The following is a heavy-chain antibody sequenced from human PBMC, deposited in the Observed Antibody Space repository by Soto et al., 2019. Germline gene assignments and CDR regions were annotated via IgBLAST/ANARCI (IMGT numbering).Heavy chain of an antibody. Sequence: QVQLVQSGAEVKKPGSSVKDSCKASGGTFSSYAISWVRQAPGQGLEWMGGIIPIFGTANYAQKFQGRVTITADESTSTAYMELSSLRSEDTAVYYCARVLKGYYDSSGYAFDIWGQGTMVTVSS. CDR3: ARVLKGYYDSSGYAFDI. J-gene: IGHJ3*02. V-gene: IGHV1-69*01. CDR1: GGTFSSYA. CDR2: IIPIFGTA. D-gene: IGHD3-22*01.